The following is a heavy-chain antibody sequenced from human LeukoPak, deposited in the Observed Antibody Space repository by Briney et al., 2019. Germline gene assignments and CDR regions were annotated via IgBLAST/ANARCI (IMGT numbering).Heavy chain of an antibody. CDR1: GDSFSSHY. V-gene: IGHV4-59*11. J-gene: IGHJ3*02. Sequence: SETLSLTCAVSGDSFSSHYWTWIRQPPGRGLGWIGYISYIGTTNYNPSLKRRVTISIDTPKNQFSLKLSSVTTADTAVYYCARDPVTVTKGFDIWGLGTMVSVSS. CDR3: ARDPVTVTKGFDI. CDR2: ISYIGTT. D-gene: IGHD4-17*01.